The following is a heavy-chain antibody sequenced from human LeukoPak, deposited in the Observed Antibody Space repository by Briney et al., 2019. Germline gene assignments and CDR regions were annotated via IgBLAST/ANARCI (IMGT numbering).Heavy chain of an antibody. J-gene: IGHJ4*02. CDR3: AEKRGDRPDD. CDR2: MYNSGRTT. V-gene: IGHV4-59*03. Sequence: SETLSLTCTVSGGSIISSYWTWIRQPPGKGLEWIGYMYNSGRTTNYNPSLKSRATISMDTSKNQFSLNLKSVTAADTAIYYCAEKRGDRPDDWGQGTLVTVS. D-gene: IGHD7-27*01. CDR1: GGSIISSY.